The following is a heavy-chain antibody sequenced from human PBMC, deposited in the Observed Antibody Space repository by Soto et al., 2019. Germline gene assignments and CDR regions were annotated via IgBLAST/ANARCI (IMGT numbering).Heavy chain of an antibody. CDR3: AKGAEGYVVSSLDY. V-gene: IGHV3-23*01. CDR1: GFTFSDYA. CDR2: ITSSGSGT. Sequence: GGSLRLSCAASGFTFSDYAMTWVRQAPGKGLEWVSAITSSGSGTYYAESVKGRFTISRDNSKSTLYLQMNSLRAEDTATYYCAKGAEGYVVSSLDYWGQGTLVTVSS. J-gene: IGHJ4*02. D-gene: IGHD5-12*01.